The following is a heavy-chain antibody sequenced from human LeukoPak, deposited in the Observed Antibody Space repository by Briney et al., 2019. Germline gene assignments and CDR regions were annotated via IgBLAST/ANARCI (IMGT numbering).Heavy chain of an antibody. CDR2: ISYDGSNK. D-gene: IGHD2-2*01. CDR1: GFTFSSYA. V-gene: IGHV3-30-3*01. Sequence: AGGSLRLSCAASGFTFSSYAMHWVRQAPGKGLEWVAVISYDGSNKYYADSVKGRFTISRDNSKNTLYLQMNSLRPEDTAVYYCAGDHDIVVIPPTKRGGWFDPWGQGTLVTVSS. CDR3: AGDHDIVVIPPTKRGGWFDP. J-gene: IGHJ5*02.